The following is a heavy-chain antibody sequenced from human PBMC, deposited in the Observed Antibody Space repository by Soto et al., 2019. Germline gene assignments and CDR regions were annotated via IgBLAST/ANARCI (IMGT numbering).Heavy chain of an antibody. CDR2: IYYSGST. J-gene: IGHJ6*02. CDR3: ARDRSAYYYYYGVDV. CDR1: GGSISSYY. Sequence: ASETLSLTCTVSGGSISSYYWSWIRQPPGKGLEWIGYIYYSGSTNYNPSLKSRVTISVDTSKNQFSLKLSSVTAADTAVYYCARDRSAYYYYYGVDVWGQGTTVTVSS. V-gene: IGHV4-59*01.